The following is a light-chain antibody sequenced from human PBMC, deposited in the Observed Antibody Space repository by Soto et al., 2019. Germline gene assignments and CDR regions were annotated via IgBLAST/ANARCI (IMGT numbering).Light chain of an antibody. J-gene: IGKJ5*01. CDR3: QQRNVWPPVS. CDR2: AAS. V-gene: IGKV3-11*01. CDR1: QSVSSSD. Sequence: TQSPSTLSGSVGYRVTITCRASQSVSSSDLAWLQQKPGQSPRLLIYAASRRATGIPARFSGSGSGTDFTLTISSLEPEDSAVYYCQQRNVWPPVSFAQGARLEIK.